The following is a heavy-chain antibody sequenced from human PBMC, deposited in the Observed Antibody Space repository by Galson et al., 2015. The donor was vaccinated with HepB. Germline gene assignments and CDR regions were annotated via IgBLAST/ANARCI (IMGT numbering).Heavy chain of an antibody. J-gene: IGHJ4*02. CDR3: ARGSGSGWLRPFDY. D-gene: IGHD3-10*01. V-gene: IGHV1-3*01. CDR1: GYTFTSYA. CDR2: INAGNGNT. Sequence: SVKVSCKASGYTFTSYAMHWVRQAPGQRLEWMGWINAGNGNTKYSQKFQGRVTITRDTSASTAYMELSSLRSEDTAVYYCARGSGSGWLRPFDYWGQGTLVTVS.